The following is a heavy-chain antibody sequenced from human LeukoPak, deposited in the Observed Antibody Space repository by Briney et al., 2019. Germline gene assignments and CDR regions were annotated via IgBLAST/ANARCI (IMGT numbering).Heavy chain of an antibody. J-gene: IGHJ4*02. CDR3: ARQQNRYGSGSYRQNYFDY. Sequence: SETLSLTCTVSGGSISSSSYYWGWIRQPPGKGLEWIGSIYYSGSTYYNPSLKSRFTISVDTSKNQFSLKLSSVTAADTAVYYCARQQNRYGSGSYRQNYFDYWGQGTLVTVSS. D-gene: IGHD3-10*01. CDR2: IYYSGST. CDR1: GGSISSSSYY. V-gene: IGHV4-39*01.